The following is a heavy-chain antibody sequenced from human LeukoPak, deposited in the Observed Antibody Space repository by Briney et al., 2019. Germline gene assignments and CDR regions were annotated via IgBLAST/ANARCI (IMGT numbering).Heavy chain of an antibody. CDR3: ARRELLGYSYGLRTFNI. CDR1: GFTFYTYA. D-gene: IGHD5-18*01. V-gene: IGHV3-23*03. J-gene: IGHJ3*02. Sequence: PGGSLRLSCAASGFTFYTYAMNWVRQAPGKGLEWVSVIYSGGIYNDGTTNYGDSVKGRFTISRDNSKNTLYLQMNSLRAEDTAVYYCARRELLGYSYGLRTFNIWGQGTTVTVSS. CDR2: IYSGGIYNDGTT.